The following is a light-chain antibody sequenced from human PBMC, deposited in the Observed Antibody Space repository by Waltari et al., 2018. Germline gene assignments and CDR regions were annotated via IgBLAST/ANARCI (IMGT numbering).Light chain of an antibody. J-gene: IGLJ3*02. CDR2: DVI. CDR3: NSYTNNSTLV. CDR1: PSHFGASGY. Sequence: HSSLTQPASVSGSPGPSLTIPCTRTPSHFGASGYVSWYPQFPGKVPNLIIYDVIRRSSGVSNRFSGSQSGNTASLTISGLQGGDEAHYYCNSYTNNSTLVFGGGTKLTVL. V-gene: IGLV2-14*01.